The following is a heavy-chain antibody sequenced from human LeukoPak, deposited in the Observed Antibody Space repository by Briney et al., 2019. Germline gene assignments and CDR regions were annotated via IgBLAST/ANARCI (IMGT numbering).Heavy chain of an antibody. Sequence: PSETLSLTCTVSGGSISSYYWSWHRQPPGKGLEWIGYIYYTGSTNYNPSLKSRVTISVDTSKNQFSLKLSSVTAADTAVYYCARAFSSGWYPYSIGGLWFDYWGQGTLVTVSS. CDR2: IYYTGST. J-gene: IGHJ4*02. D-gene: IGHD6-19*01. CDR1: GGSISSYY. CDR3: ARAFSSGWYPYSIGGLWFDY. V-gene: IGHV4-59*01.